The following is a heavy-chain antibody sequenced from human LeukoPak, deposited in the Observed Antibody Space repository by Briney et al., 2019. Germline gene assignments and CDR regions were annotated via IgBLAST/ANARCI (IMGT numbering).Heavy chain of an antibody. V-gene: IGHV1-69*05. CDR2: IIPIFGTA. CDR3: AGRLRDGIFGVVTKFDP. D-gene: IGHD3-3*01. Sequence: SVKVSCKASGGTFSSYAISWVRQAPGQGLEWMGGIIPIFGTANYAQKFQGRVTITTDESTSTAYMELSSLRSEDTAVYYCAGRLRDGIFGVVTKFDPWGQGTLVTVSS. J-gene: IGHJ5*02. CDR1: GGTFSSYA.